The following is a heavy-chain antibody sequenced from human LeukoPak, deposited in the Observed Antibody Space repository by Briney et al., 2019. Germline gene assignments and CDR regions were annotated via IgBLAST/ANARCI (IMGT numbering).Heavy chain of an antibody. CDR2: IYTSGST. CDR1: GGSISSGSYY. Sequence: PSETLSLTCTVSGGSISSGSYYWSWIRQPAGKGLEWIGRIYTSGSTNYNPSLKSRVTIPVDTSKNQFSLKLSSVTAADTAVYYCARAYYYDSSGGFEYFQHWGQDTLVTVSS. J-gene: IGHJ1*01. D-gene: IGHD3-22*01. V-gene: IGHV4-61*02. CDR3: ARAYYYDSSGGFEYFQH.